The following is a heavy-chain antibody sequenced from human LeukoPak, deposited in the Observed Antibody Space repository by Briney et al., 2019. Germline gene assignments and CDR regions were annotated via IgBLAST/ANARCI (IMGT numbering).Heavy chain of an antibody. CDR1: GYTFTSYY. CDR2: INPSGGST. Sequence: GASVKVSCKASGYTFTSYYMHWARQAPGQGLEWMGVINPSGGSTNYAQKFQGRVTMTRDTSTSTVYMELSSLRSEDTAVYYCARDTPPKNWFDPWGQGTLVTVSS. CDR3: ARDTPPKNWFDP. V-gene: IGHV1-46*01. J-gene: IGHJ5*02.